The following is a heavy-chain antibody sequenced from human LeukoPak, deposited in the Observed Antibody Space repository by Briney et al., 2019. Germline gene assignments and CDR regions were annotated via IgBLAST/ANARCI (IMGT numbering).Heavy chain of an antibody. J-gene: IGHJ4*02. CDR2: IHYSGST. CDR3: ARDGVAGGFDY. Sequence: SDTLSLTCTVSGGSIGSYYWNWIRQAPGKGLEWIGYIHYSGSTNHNSSLKSRVTLSVDTSRNQYSLKLSSVTAADTAVYYCARDGVAGGFDYWGQGTLVTVSS. D-gene: IGHD6-19*01. CDR1: GGSIGSYY. V-gene: IGHV4-59*01.